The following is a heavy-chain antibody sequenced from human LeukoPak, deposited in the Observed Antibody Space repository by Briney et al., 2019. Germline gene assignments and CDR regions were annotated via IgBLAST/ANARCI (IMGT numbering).Heavy chain of an antibody. CDR3: ARDALRFLEWSVNFDY. V-gene: IGHV1-2*02. D-gene: IGHD3-3*01. CDR2: INPNSGGT. J-gene: IGHJ4*02. Sequence: GASVKVSCKASGYTFTGYYMHWVRQAPGQGLEWMGWINPNSGGTNYAQKSQGRVTMTRDTSISTAYMELSRLRSDDTAVYYCARDALRFLEWSVNFDYWGQGTLVTVSS. CDR1: GYTFTGYY.